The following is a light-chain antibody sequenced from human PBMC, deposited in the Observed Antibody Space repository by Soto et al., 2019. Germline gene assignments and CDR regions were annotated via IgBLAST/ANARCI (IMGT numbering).Light chain of an antibody. V-gene: IGLV7-46*02. CDR1: TGAVTSGHY. CDR2: DTT. J-gene: IGLJ1*01. Sequence: QAVVTQEPSLTVSPGGTVTLTCGSSTGAVTSGHYPYWFQQKPGQAPRTLIYDTTNKHSWTPARFSGSLLGGKAALTLLGAQPEDEAVYYCLLSYSAAPFVFGTGTKLTVL. CDR3: LLSYSAAPFV.